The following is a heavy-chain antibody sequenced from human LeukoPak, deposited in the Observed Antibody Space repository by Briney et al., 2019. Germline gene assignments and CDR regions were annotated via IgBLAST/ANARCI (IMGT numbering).Heavy chain of an antibody. CDR1: GFTVSSNY. CDR2: ISSSGSTI. Sequence: GGSLRLSCAASGFTVSSNYMSWVRQAPGKGLEWVSYISSSGSTIYYADSVKGRFTISRDNAKNSLYLQMNSLRAEDTAVYYCARDPVVVPAAILRAPFDYWGQGTLVTVSS. V-gene: IGHV3-11*01. CDR3: ARDPVVVPAAILRAPFDY. D-gene: IGHD2-2*02. J-gene: IGHJ4*02.